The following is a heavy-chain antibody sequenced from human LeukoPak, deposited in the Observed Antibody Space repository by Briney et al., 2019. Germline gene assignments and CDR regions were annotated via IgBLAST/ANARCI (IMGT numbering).Heavy chain of an antibody. J-gene: IGHJ4*02. CDR2: FSWDGGSK. CDR3: VRETESQRSFDY. Sequence: GGSLRLSCAASGSTFDDYTMHWVRQAPGKGLEWVSLFSWDGGSKYYADSVKGRFTISRDNSKKSLYLQMNSLRPEDTALYYCVRETESQRSFDYWGQGTLVTVSS. CDR1: GSTFDDYT. D-gene: IGHD5-24*01. V-gene: IGHV3-43*01.